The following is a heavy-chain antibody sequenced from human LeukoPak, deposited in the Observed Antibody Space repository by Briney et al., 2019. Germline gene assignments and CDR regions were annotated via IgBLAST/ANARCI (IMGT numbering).Heavy chain of an antibody. D-gene: IGHD3-22*01. CDR3: AIMPYDSSGYSQY. Sequence: PGRSLRLSCAASGFIFSNDAMHWVRQAPGKGLEWVAFIWFDGSNKHYADSVKGRFTISRDNSEDTLYLQMNSLRAEDTAVYYCAIMPYDSSGYSQYWGQGTLVTVSS. V-gene: IGHV3-33*01. CDR1: GFIFSNDA. CDR2: IWFDGSNK. J-gene: IGHJ4*02.